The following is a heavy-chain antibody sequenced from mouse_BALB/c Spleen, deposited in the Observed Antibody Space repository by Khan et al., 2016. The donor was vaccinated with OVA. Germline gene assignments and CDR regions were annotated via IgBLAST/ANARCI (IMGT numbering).Heavy chain of an antibody. J-gene: IGHJ2*01. CDR1: GYSITSGYG. Sequence: EVKLEESGPGLVKPSQSLSLTCTVTGYSITSGYGWNWIRQFPGNKLEWMGYISYSGSTNYNPSRKSRISITRDTSKNQFFLQLNSVTTEDTATYYCARTARIKYWGQGTTLTVSS. CDR2: ISYSGST. CDR3: ARTARIKY. D-gene: IGHD1-2*01. V-gene: IGHV3-2*02.